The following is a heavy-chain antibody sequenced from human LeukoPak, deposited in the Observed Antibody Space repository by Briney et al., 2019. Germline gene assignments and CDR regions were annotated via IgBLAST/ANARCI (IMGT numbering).Heavy chain of an antibody. J-gene: IGHJ4*02. CDR2: INPNSGGT. CDR1: GYTFTDYY. V-gene: IGHV1-2*02. CDR3: ARDEGLSGFSSGRYEGYFDY. D-gene: IGHD6-19*01. Sequence: ASVKVSCKASGYTFTDYYIHWVRQAPGQGLEWMGWINPNSGGTKYAHKFQGRVTMTRDTSISTAYMELSSLRSDDTAVYYCARDEGLSGFSSGRYEGYFDYWGQGTLVTASS.